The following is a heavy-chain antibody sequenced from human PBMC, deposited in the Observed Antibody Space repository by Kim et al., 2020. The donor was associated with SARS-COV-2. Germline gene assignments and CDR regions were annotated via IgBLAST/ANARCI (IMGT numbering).Heavy chain of an antibody. D-gene: IGHD5-12*01. CDR1: GYSFSSYA. CDR3: ARDPRQIVATTTRFDY. CDR2: INTNTGNP. Sequence: ASVKVSCKASGYSFSSYALNWVRQAPGQGLEWMGWINTNTGNPTYAQGFTGRFVFSLDTSVSTAYLQISSLKAEDTAMYYCARDPRQIVATTTRFDYWGQGTLVTVSS. J-gene: IGHJ4*02. V-gene: IGHV7-4-1*02.